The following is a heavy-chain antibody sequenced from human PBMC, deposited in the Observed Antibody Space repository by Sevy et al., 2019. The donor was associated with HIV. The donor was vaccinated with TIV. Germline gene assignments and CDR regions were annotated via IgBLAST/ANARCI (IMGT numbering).Heavy chain of an antibody. V-gene: IGHV3-30*04. CDR1: RFTFNTYA. CDR3: ARDVVSSGLYRWYYFDY. J-gene: IGHJ4*02. Sequence: GGSLRLSCAASRFTFNTYAMHWVRQAPGKGLDWVAFISYDGTNEYYADSVKGLFTISRDNSKNMLYLQMNSLRAEDMAVYYCARDVVSSGLYRWYYFDYWGQGTLVTVSS. D-gene: IGHD6-19*01. CDR2: ISYDGTNE.